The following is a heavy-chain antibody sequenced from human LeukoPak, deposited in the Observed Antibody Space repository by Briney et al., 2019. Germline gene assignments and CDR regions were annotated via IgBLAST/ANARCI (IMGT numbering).Heavy chain of an antibody. CDR2: IYTSGST. D-gene: IGHD2-2*01. Sequence: SETLSLTCTVSGGSINTYYWSWIRQPAGKGLEWIGRIYTSGSTNYNPSLKSRVTMSVDTSKNQFSLRLSSVTAADTAVYYCARAVCSSTSCYGAFDIWGQGTMVTVSS. J-gene: IGHJ3*02. CDR1: GGSINTYY. CDR3: ARAVCSSTSCYGAFDI. V-gene: IGHV4-4*07.